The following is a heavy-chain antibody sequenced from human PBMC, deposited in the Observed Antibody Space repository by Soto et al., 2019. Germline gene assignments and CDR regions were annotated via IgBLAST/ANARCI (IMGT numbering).Heavy chain of an antibody. CDR1: GLSFSGYA. V-gene: IGHV3-30*18. CDR2: ISNDGSNE. D-gene: IGHD3-3*01. Sequence: GGSLRLSCVASGLSFSGYAFHWVRQAPGKGLEWVAIISNDGSNEQYADSVKGRFAISRDNSKKTVYLQMDSLRGDDTVVYYCAKDKRFLESAYFDYWGQGTLVTVSS. J-gene: IGHJ4*02. CDR3: AKDKRFLESAYFDY.